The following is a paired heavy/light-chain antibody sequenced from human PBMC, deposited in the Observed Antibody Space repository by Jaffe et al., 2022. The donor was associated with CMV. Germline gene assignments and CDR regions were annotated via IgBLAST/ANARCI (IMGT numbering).Light chain of an antibody. Sequence: DVVMTQSPLSLPVTLGQPASISCRSSQSLVYSDGNTYLNWFQQRPGQSPRRLIYKVSNRDSGVPDRFSGSGSGTDFTLKISRVEAEDVGVYYCMQGTHWPPAFGQGTKLEIK. CDR3: MQGTHWPPA. CDR1: QSLVYSDGNTY. J-gene: IGKJ2*01. V-gene: IGKV2-30*01. CDR2: KVS.
Heavy chain of an antibody. D-gene: IGHD6-13*01. CDR1: GFTFSSYG. J-gene: IGHJ3*02. V-gene: IGHV3-33*08. CDR2: IWYDGSNK. CDR3: AREAGGIAAAGSGGPDAFDI. Sequence: QVQLVESGGGVVQPGRSLRLSCAASGFTFSSYGMHWVRQAPGKGLEWVAVIWYDGSNKYYADSVKGRFTISRDNSKNTLYLQMNSLRAEDTAVYYCAREAGGIAAAGSGGPDAFDIWGQGTMVTVSS.